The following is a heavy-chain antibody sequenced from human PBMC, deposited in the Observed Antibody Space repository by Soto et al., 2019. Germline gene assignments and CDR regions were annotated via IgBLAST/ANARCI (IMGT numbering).Heavy chain of an antibody. J-gene: IGHJ6*02. CDR2: IIPILGIA. D-gene: IGHD2-2*01. CDR3: ARDWYCSSTSCHPYHYYYYGMDV. V-gene: IGHV1-69*04. Sequence: SVKVSCKATGYTFTSYGISWVRQAPGQGLEWMGRIIPILGIANYAQKFQGRVTITADKSTSTAYMELSSLRSEDTAVYYCARDWYCSSTSCHPYHYYYYGMDVWGQGTTVTVSS. CDR1: GYTFTSYG.